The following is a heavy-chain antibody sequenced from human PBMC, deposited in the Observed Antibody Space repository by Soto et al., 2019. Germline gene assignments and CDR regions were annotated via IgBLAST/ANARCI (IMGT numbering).Heavy chain of an antibody. CDR2: INPSGGST. V-gene: IGHV1-46*01. CDR1: GYTFTSYY. J-gene: IGHJ6*02. CDR3: ASQNLGNTYYDFPDV. Sequence: ASVKVSCKASGYTFTSYYMHWVRQAPGQGLEWMGIINPSGGSTSYAQKFQGRVTMTRDTSTSTVYMELSSLRSEDTAVYYCASQNLGNTYYDFPDVWGQGTTVTVS. D-gene: IGHD3-3*01.